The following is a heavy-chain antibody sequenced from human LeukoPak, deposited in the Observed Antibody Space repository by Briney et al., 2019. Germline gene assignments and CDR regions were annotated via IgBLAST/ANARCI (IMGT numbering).Heavy chain of an antibody. CDR2: IKHSGST. Sequence: SETLSLTCAVYGGSFSGYYWSWIRQPPGKGLEWIGEIKHSGSTNYNPSLKSRVTISVDTSKNHSSLKLSSVTAADTAVYYCARGGYDGFDYWGPGTLVTVSS. D-gene: IGHD5-12*01. CDR1: GGSFSGYY. V-gene: IGHV4-34*01. CDR3: ARGGYDGFDY. J-gene: IGHJ4*02.